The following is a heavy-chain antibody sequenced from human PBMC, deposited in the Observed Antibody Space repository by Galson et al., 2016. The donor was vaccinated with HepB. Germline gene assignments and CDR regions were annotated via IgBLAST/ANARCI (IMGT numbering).Heavy chain of an antibody. Sequence: ETLSLTCAVSGYSISSGYQWGWIRHPPGKGLEWIGSIYHSGSTYYNPSLKSRVTISVDTSKNQFSLKLSSVTAADTAVYYCARGSLWYDYWGQGTLVTVSS. V-gene: IGHV4-38-2*01. CDR2: IYHSGST. CDR1: GYSISSGYQ. CDR3: ARGSLWYDY. J-gene: IGHJ4*02. D-gene: IGHD6-13*01.